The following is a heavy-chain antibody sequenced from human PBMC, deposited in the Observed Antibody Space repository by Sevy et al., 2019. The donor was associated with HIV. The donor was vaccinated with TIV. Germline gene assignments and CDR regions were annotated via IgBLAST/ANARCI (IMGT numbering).Heavy chain of an antibody. CDR1: GFTFSSYS. CDR3: ARDRGSSSWTHFDY. V-gene: IGHV3-48*02. Sequence: GGSLRLSCAASGFTFSSYSMNWVRQAPGKGMEWVSYISSSSSTIYYAHSVKGRFTISRDNAKNSLYLQMNSLRDEDTAVYYCARDRGSSSWTHFDYWGQGTLVTVSS. J-gene: IGHJ4*02. CDR2: ISSSSSTI. D-gene: IGHD6-13*01.